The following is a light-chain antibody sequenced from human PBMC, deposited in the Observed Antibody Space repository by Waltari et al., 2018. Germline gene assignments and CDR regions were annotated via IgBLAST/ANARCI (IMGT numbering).Light chain of an antibody. Sequence: EIVLTQSPATLSLSPGARATLSCRASQSINRYLAWYQQKPGQAPRLLIYDASDRATGIPARFSGSGSGTDFALTISTLEPEDFAVYYCQQRSAWPLTFGQGTKVEIK. J-gene: IGKJ1*01. V-gene: IGKV3-11*01. CDR3: QQRSAWPLT. CDR2: DAS. CDR1: QSINRY.